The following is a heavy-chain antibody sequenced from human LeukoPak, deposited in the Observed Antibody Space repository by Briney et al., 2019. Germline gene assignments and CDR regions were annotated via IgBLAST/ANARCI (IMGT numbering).Heavy chain of an antibody. V-gene: IGHV3-7*01. Sequence: PGESLRLSCAASGFTFSSYWMSWVRQAPGKGLEWVANIKQDGSEKYYVDSAKGRFTISRDNAKNSLYLQMNSLRAEDTAVYYCARDLYYGSGSYYWDYWGQGTLVTVSS. CDR3: ARDLYYGSGSYYWDY. CDR2: IKQDGSEK. J-gene: IGHJ4*02. CDR1: GFTFSSYW. D-gene: IGHD3-10*01.